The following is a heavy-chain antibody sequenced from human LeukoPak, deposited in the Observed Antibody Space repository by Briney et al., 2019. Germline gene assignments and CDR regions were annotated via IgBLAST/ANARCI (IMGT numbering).Heavy chain of an antibody. CDR3: ARDPNWGSGY. J-gene: IGHJ4*02. Sequence: GESLKISCAASGFSFRNYVMMWVRQAPGKGLEWVSFIGTSGGDIDYADSVKGRFSISRDNAKNTLSLQMNSLRVDDTAVYYCARDPNWGSGYWGQGTLVTVSS. V-gene: IGHV3-23*01. CDR2: IGTSGGDI. D-gene: IGHD7-27*01. CDR1: GFSFRNYV.